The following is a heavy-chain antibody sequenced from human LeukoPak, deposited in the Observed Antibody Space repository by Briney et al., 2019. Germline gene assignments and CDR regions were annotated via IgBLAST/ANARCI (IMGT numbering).Heavy chain of an antibody. CDR3: ARDPPAANRAPEVGDY. CDR1: GYTFTDYC. V-gene: IGHV1-2*02. Sequence: ASVKVSCKASGYTFTDYCVHWVRQAPGQGLEWMGWINPNTGATNYAQKFQDRVTMTRDTSITTAYMELSRLISDDTAMYYCARDPPAANRAPEVGDYWGQGILVTVSS. CDR2: INPNTGAT. D-gene: IGHD2-2*01. J-gene: IGHJ4*02.